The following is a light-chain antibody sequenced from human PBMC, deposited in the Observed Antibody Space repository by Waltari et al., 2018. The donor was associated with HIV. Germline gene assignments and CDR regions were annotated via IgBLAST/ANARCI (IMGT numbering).Light chain of an antibody. J-gene: IGKJ4*01. Sequence: EIVMTQSPATLSVSPGARVTLSCRASQSVNDDLAWYQQKPGQAPSLLIYDASTRATGVPARFSGSGSGTEFTLTISSLQSEDFAVYYCQQYNNWPPLTFGGGTRVEIK. CDR3: QQYNNWPPLT. CDR1: QSVNDD. V-gene: IGKV3-15*01. CDR2: DAS.